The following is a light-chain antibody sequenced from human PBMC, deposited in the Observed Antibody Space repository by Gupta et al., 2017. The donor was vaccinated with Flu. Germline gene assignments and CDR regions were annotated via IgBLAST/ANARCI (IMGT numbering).Light chain of an antibody. V-gene: IGKV4-1*01. CDR2: WAS. CDR1: QSVLYSSTNKDY. Sequence: DIVMTQSPDSLAVSLGERAAINCKSSQSVLYSSTNKDYLAWYQQKPGQPPKLLVYWASTRESGVPDRFSGSGSGTDFTLTISSLQAEDVAVYYCQQDDSTPYTFGQGTKLEIK. J-gene: IGKJ2*01. CDR3: QQDDSTPYT.